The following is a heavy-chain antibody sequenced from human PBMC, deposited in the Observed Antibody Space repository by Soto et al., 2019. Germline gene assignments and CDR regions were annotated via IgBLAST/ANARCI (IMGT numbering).Heavy chain of an antibody. D-gene: IGHD3-10*01. CDR1: GFNVSANY. CDR3: EIAQGFGDYMDV. Sequence: EVQLVESGGGLVQPGGSLRVSCAASGFNVSANYVSWVRQTPGTGLEWVSILYSGGSTHYADSVKGRFLISRDNSKNTLQLQMNGMTTGDTGLYFCEIAQGFGDYMDVWGTGTSVIVS. J-gene: IGHJ6*03. V-gene: IGHV3-66*01. CDR2: LYSGGST.